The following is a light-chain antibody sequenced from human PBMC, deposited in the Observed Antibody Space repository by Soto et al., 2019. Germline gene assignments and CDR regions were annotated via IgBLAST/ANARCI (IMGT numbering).Light chain of an antibody. CDR1: QSISSY. CDR3: QQSYSTPWT. Sequence: QITPSPSSPSASVGDRVTITCPASQSISSYLNWYQQKPGKAPKLLIYAASSLQSGVPSRFSGSGSGTDFTLTISSLQPEDFATYYCQQSYSTPWTFGQGTKVDIK. CDR2: AAS. V-gene: IGKV1-39*01. J-gene: IGKJ1*01.